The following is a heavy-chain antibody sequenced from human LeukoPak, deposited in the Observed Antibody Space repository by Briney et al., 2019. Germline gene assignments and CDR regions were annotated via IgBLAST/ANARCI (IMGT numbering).Heavy chain of an antibody. CDR3: ARDQRAYCGGDCYSDPYFDY. Sequence: ASVKVSCKASGYTFTGYYMHWVRQAPGQGLEWMGWINPNSGGTNYAQKFQGRVTMTRDTSISTAYMELSRLRSDDTAVYYCARDQRAYCGGDCYSDPYFDYWGQGTLVTVSS. CDR2: INPNSGGT. D-gene: IGHD2-21*02. V-gene: IGHV1-2*02. CDR1: GYTFTGYY. J-gene: IGHJ4*02.